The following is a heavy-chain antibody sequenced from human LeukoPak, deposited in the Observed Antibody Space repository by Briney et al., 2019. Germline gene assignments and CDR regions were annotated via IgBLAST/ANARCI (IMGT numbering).Heavy chain of an antibody. CDR2: ISSNGGST. D-gene: IGHD3-16*01. J-gene: IGHJ4*02. CDR3: ARGGAPGGFDY. CDR1: GFTFSSYA. V-gene: IGHV3-64*01. Sequence: GGSLRLSCAASGFTFSSYAMHWVRQAPGKGLEYVSAISSNGGSTYYANSVKGRFTISRDNSKNTLYLQMNTLRDDDTALYYCARGGAPGGFDYWGQGTLVTVSS.